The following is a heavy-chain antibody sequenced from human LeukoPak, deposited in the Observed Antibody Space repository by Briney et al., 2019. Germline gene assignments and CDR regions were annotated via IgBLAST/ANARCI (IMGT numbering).Heavy chain of an antibody. Sequence: GGSLRLSCAVSGLTFSTYSMTWVRQRPRNGLEWVSSIYNSGAKIFYADSVKGRFTISRDNSKNMLYLQMNSLRVEDTAVYYCAKDVAPDSGWDLDYWGQGTLVTVSS. CDR1: GLTFSTYS. D-gene: IGHD6-19*01. J-gene: IGHJ4*02. CDR2: IYNSGAKI. CDR3: AKDVAPDSGWDLDY. V-gene: IGHV3-23*01.